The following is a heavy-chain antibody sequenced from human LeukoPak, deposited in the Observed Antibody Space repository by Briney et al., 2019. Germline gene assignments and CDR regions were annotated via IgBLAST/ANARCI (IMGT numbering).Heavy chain of an antibody. J-gene: IGHJ2*01. Sequence: PSETLSLTCVASGDSIINYYLSWIRQPAGKGLEWVGRVYSSGSTNYNPSLKSRVTISVDKSKNQVSLRLSSVTAADTAVYYCARTASYYNSYFDLWGRGTLVTVSS. CDR2: VYSSGST. CDR1: GDSIINYY. D-gene: IGHD3-10*01. CDR3: ARTASYYNSYFDL. V-gene: IGHV4-4*07.